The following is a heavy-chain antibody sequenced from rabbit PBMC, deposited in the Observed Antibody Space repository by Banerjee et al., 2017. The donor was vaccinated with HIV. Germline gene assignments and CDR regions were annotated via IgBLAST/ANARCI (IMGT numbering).Heavy chain of an antibody. Sequence: QLVESGGGLAQPGGSLKLSCKASGFDFSSYYMSWVRQAPGKGLEWMGYIDPVFGSTYYASWVNGRFSISSHNAQNTLYLQLNSLTAADTATYFCARANTYGYAGYLYATHYGMDLWGPGTLVTVS. CDR3: ARANTYGYAGYLYATHYGMDL. V-gene: IGHV1S7*01. J-gene: IGHJ6*01. D-gene: IGHD6-1*01. CDR1: GFDFSSYY. CDR2: IDPVFGST.